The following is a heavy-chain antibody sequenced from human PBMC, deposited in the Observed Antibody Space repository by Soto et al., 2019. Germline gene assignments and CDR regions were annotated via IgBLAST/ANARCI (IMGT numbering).Heavy chain of an antibody. J-gene: IGHJ4*02. D-gene: IGHD2-15*01. CDR3: ARSPSGLLACDY. CDR2: IFPGESDT. V-gene: IGHV5-51*01. Sequence: PGESLKISCKGSGYSFTSHWIGWVRQMPGKGLECMGIIFPGESDTRYSPSFQGQVTISADKSISTAYLQWSSLKASDTAMYYCARSPSGLLACDYWGQGTRVTVSS. CDR1: GYSFTSHW.